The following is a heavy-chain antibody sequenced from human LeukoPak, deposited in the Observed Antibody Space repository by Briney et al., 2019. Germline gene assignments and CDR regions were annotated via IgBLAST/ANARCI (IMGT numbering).Heavy chain of an antibody. CDR3: ATERSYYESPEGSVGAFDI. CDR2: YSWDGGRT. V-gene: IGHV3-43*01. J-gene: IGHJ3*02. D-gene: IGHD1-26*01. CDR1: GLSFDDYT. Sequence: GGSLRLACAVSGLSFDDYTMQWVRPRPGEGLGWVSLYSWDGGRTYNEDSVKGRFTISRDNAKNSLYLQMNSLRAEDPAVYHCATERSYYESPEGSVGAFDIWGAGTMVTVSS.